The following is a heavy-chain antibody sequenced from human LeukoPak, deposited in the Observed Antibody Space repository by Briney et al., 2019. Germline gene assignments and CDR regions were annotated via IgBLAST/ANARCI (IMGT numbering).Heavy chain of an antibody. D-gene: IGHD3-9*01. CDR2: ISSGSSYI. CDR1: GITFSSYS. CDR3: ARDYDILTGYTRAFDI. V-gene: IGHV3-21*04. Sequence: GGSLRLSCAASGITFSSYSMNWVRQAPGKGLEWVSCISSGSSYIYYADSVKGRFTISRDNAKSSLYLQMNSLRAEDTAVYCCARDYDILTGYTRAFDIWGQGTVVTVSS. J-gene: IGHJ3*02.